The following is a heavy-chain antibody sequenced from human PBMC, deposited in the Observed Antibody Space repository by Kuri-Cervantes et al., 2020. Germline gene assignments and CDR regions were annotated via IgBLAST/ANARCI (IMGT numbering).Heavy chain of an antibody. CDR3: ASRNSSSSSDR. D-gene: IGHD6-6*01. CDR1: GFTFSSYG. CDR2: ISSSGSTI. V-gene: IGHV3-48*04. J-gene: IGHJ5*02. Sequence: LSLTCAASGFTFSSYGMHWVRQAPGKGLEWVSYISSSGSTIYYADSVKGRFTISRDNAKNSLYLQMNSLRAEDTAVYYCASRNSSSSSDRWGQGTLVTVSS.